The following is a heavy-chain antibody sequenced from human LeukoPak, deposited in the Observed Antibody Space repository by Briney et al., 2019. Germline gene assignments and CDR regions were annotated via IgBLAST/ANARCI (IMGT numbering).Heavy chain of an antibody. V-gene: IGHV4-34*01. D-gene: IGHD1-1*01. J-gene: IGHJ6*03. CDR2: INHSGST. CDR1: GGSFSGYY. CDR3: ASEVRGYYYMDV. Sequence: SETLSLTCAVYGGSFSGYYWSWIRQPPGKGLEWIGEINHSGSTNYNPSLKSRVTISVDTSKNQFSLKLSSVTAADTAVYYCASEVRGYYYMDVWGKGTTVTVSS.